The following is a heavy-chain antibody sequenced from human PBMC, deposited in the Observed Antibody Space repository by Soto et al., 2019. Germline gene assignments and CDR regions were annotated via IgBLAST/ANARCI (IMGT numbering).Heavy chain of an antibody. V-gene: IGHV4-31*01. Sequence: QVQLQESGPGLVKPSQTLSLSCTVSGGSISSGGYYWSWIRQHPGKGLEGIGYIYYSGSTYYNPSLKSPVTISVDTSKNQFSLNLRSVTAADTAGYYCARGRHSSSPSWFDPWGQGTLVTVSS. CDR3: ARGRHSSSPSWFDP. J-gene: IGHJ5*02. CDR2: IYYSGST. D-gene: IGHD6-6*01. CDR1: GGSISSGGYY.